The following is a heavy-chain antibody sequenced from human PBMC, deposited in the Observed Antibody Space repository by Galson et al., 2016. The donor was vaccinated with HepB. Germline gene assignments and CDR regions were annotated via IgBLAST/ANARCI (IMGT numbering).Heavy chain of an antibody. Sequence: SLRLSCAASGFTFNNYAMSWVRQAPGKGLEWVSGISGSGGSTYYADSVRGRFTISRDNSKNTLYLQMNSLRAEDTAVYYCAKMEIAGFGHPGLVDYWGHGTLVTVSS. J-gene: IGHJ4*01. CDR3: AKMEIAGFGHPGLVDY. V-gene: IGHV3-23*01. CDR2: ISGSGGST. D-gene: IGHD6-13*01. CDR1: GFTFNNYA.